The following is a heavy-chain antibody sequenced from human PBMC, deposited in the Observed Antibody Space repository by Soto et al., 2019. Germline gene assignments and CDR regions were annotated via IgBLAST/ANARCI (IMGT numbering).Heavy chain of an antibody. V-gene: IGHV3-74*01. CDR1: GCTFSSYW. CDR3: VIAGYCSSTSCYPYYYYMDG. J-gene: IGHJ6*03. CDR2: IHSAGSST. Sequence: EVQLVESGGGLVQPGGSLRLSCAAYGCTFSSYWMHWVRQAPGKGLVWVSRIHSAGSSTSYEDYVKGRLPISRDNAKSTLYRQMTSLRAEATAVYLCVIAGYCSSTSCYPYYYYMDGWGKGTTVTVSS. D-gene: IGHD2-2*01.